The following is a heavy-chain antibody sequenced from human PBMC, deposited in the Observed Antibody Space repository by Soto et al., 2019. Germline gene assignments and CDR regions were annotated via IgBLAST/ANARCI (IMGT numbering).Heavy chain of an antibody. V-gene: IGHV3-48*02. CDR3: AKDRISVVRQLELLDC. Sequence: EVQLVESGGGLVQPGGSLRLSCAASGFTFSSYSMNWVRQAPGKGLEWVSYISSSSSTIYYAAYVKGRFTISRNDAKKSLDLQMNSLRDEDTAVYYCAKDRISVVRQLELLDCWGQGTLVTVSS. CDR1: GFTFSSYS. J-gene: IGHJ4*02. CDR2: ISSSSSTI. D-gene: IGHD1-7*01.